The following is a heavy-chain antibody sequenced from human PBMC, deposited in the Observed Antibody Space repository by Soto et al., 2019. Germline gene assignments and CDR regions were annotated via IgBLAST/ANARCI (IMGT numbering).Heavy chain of an antibody. Sequence: PGGSLRLSCAASGFTFSSYAMSWVRQAPGKGLEWVSAISGSGGSTYYADSVKGRFTISRDNAKNTLYLQMNSLRAEDTAVYYFASPVECSTTSCICWGKGTLVTVAS. D-gene: IGHD2-2*01. CDR3: ASPVECSTTSCIC. CDR1: GFTFSSYA. J-gene: IGHJ4*02. CDR2: ISGSGGST. V-gene: IGHV3-23*01.